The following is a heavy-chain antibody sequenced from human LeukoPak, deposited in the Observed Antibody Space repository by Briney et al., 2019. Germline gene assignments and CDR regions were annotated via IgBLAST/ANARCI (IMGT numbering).Heavy chain of an antibody. V-gene: IGHV4-39*01. CDR2: IYYSGST. J-gene: IGHJ4*02. CDR1: GDSITSSSSY. CDR3: ARSSGWTLDS. D-gene: IGHD6-19*01. Sequence: PSETLSLTCTVSGDSITSSSSYWGWIRQPPGKGLEWIGSIYYSGSTYYNPSLKSRVTISVDRSKNQFSLGVNSVTAADTAVYYCARSSGWTLDSWGQGTLVTVSS.